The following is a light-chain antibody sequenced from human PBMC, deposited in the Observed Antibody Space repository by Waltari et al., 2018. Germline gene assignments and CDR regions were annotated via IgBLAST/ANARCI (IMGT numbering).Light chain of an antibody. Sequence: EIVLTQSPGTLSLSPGARATLSCRASQSVSSSYLAWYQQKPGQAPRLLIYGASTRATGIPARFSGSGFGTDFTLTISRLEPEDFAVYYCQQYDSSPGTFGQGTKLEIK. CDR2: GAS. J-gene: IGKJ2*01. V-gene: IGKV3-20*01. CDR3: QQYDSSPGT. CDR1: QSVSSSY.